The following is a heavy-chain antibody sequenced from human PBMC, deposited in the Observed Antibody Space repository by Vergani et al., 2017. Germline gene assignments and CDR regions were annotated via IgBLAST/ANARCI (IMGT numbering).Heavy chain of an antibody. CDR2: IYYSGST. J-gene: IGHJ4*02. CDR3: ARDPAHDYGGL. D-gene: IGHD4-23*01. V-gene: IGHV4-39*07. CDR1: GGSISSSSYY. Sequence: QLQLQESGPGLVKPSETLSLTCTVSGGSISSSSYYWGWIRQPPGKGLEWIGSIYYSGSTYYNPSLKSRVTISVDTSKNQFSLKLSSVTAADTAVYYCARDPAHDYGGLWGQGTLVTVSS.